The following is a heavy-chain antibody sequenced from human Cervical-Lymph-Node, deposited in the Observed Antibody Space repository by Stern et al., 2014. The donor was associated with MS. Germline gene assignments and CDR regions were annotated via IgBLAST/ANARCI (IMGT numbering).Heavy chain of an antibody. CDR1: GGSFSGYY. Sequence: QVQLQQWGAGLLKPSETLSLTCAVYGGSFSGYYWSWIRQPPGKGLEWIGEINHSGSTNYNPSLKSRVPISVDTSKTQFSLKLSSVTAADTAVYYCARGRKYNWFDPWGQGTLVTVSS. CDR3: ARGRKYNWFDP. CDR2: INHSGST. D-gene: IGHD1-14*01. V-gene: IGHV4-34*01. J-gene: IGHJ5*02.